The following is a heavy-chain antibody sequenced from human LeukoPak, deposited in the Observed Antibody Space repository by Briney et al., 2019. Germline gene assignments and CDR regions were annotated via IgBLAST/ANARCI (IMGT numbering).Heavy chain of an antibody. CDR2: ISGSGSTI. V-gene: IGHV3-48*03. D-gene: IGHD6-13*01. CDR3: ARRQHFDY. CDR1: GFTFSSYE. J-gene: IGHJ4*02. Sequence: GGSLRLSCAASGFTFSSYEMNWFRQAPGKGLEWASYISGSGSTIYYADSVKGRFTISRDNAKNSLYLQMNSLRAEDTAVYYCARRQHFDYWGQGTLVTVSS.